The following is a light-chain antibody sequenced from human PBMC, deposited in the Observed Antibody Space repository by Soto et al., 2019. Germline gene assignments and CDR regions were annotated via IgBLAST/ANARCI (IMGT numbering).Light chain of an antibody. Sequence: EIVWTQSPGPLSLSPGERATLSCRASQRVSSSYLAWYQHKPGQAPRLLIYGASSRATCIPDRFSGSGSGTDFPLTISRLEPEDCAVYYCKQSGSSQITFGQGTRLEIK. CDR3: KQSGSSQIT. CDR1: QRVSSSY. J-gene: IGKJ5*01. CDR2: GAS. V-gene: IGKV3-20*01.